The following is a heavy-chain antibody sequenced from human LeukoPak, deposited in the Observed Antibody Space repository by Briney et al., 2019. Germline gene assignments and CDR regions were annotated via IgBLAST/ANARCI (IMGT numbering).Heavy chain of an antibody. CDR1: GFTFSSYA. CDR3: ARDWYYYESSGYSFDY. CDR2: ISYDGSNK. J-gene: IGHJ4*02. D-gene: IGHD3-22*01. V-gene: IGHV3-30-3*01. Sequence: GGSLRLSCAASGFTFSSYAMHWVRQAPGKGLEWVAVISYDGSNKYYADSVKGRFTISRDNSKNTLYLQMNSLRAEDTAVYYCARDWYYYESSGYSFDYWGQGTLVTVSS.